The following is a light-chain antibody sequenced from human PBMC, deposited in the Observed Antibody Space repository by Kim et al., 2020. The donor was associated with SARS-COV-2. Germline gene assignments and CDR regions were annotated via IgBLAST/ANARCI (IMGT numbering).Light chain of an antibody. CDR3: QQYNSGPRT. CDR1: QSVSSN. Sequence: EIVMTQSPATLSVSPGERATLSCRASQSVSSNLAWYQQKPGQAPRLLIYGASTRATGIPARVSGSGSGTEFTLTISSLQSEDFAVYYCQQYNSGPRTFGQGTKVDIK. CDR2: GAS. J-gene: IGKJ1*01. V-gene: IGKV3-15*01.